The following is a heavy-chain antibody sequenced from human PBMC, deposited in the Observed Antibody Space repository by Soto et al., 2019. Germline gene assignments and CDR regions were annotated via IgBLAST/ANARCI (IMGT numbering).Heavy chain of an antibody. CDR3: ARASSGGYYYYYYGMDV. V-gene: IGHV4-4*02. CDR1: GGSISSSNW. D-gene: IGHD6-19*01. J-gene: IGHJ6*02. Sequence: WETLSLTCAVSGGSISSSNWWSWVRQPPGKGLEWIGEIYHSGSTNYNPSLKSRVTISVDRSKNQFSLKLSSVTAADTAVYYCARASSGGYYYYYYGMDVWGQGTTVTVSS. CDR2: IYHSGST.